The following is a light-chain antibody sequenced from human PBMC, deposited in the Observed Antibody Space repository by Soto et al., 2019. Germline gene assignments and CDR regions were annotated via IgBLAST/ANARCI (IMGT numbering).Light chain of an antibody. V-gene: IGKV3-11*01. CDR1: QSVSSS. J-gene: IGKJ1*01. Sequence: EIVLTQSPATLSLSPGERATLSCRASQSVSSSLAWYQQKPGQAPRLLIYDASNRATGVPARFSGCGSETDFTLTISSLEPEDFAVYFCQQRSNWPPWTFGQGTKVAI. CDR3: QQRSNWPPWT. CDR2: DAS.